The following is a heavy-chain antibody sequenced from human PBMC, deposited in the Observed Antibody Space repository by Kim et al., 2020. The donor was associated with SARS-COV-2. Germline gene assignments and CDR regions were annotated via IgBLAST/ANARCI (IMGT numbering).Heavy chain of an antibody. CDR1: GFTFSSYW. D-gene: IGHD2-21*02. J-gene: IGHJ5*02. CDR2: IKDDGTMT. V-gene: IGHV3-74*01. CDR3: TRAYCDGDCYLFAP. Sequence: GGYLRLSCAASGFTFSSYWMQWVRQGPAKGLQWVSRIKDDGTMTNYANSVKGRFTVSRDNAKNTLYLQMNSLRAEDTAIYYCTRAYCDGDCYLFAPWGQGTLVTVSS.